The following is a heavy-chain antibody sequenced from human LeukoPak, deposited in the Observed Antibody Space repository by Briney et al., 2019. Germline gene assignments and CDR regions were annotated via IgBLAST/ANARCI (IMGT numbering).Heavy chain of an antibody. V-gene: IGHV3-20*04. J-gene: IGHJ4*02. CDR1: GFTFDDYG. CDR3: ARVSDISVAAYFDY. D-gene: IGHD6-19*01. Sequence: PGGSLRLSCAASGFTFDDYGLSWVRQAPGKGLEWVCTINWNGGSTGYADSVKGRFTISRDNAKNSLYLQMTSLRAEDTALYYCARVSDISVAAYFDYWGQGTLVTVSS. CDR2: INWNGGST.